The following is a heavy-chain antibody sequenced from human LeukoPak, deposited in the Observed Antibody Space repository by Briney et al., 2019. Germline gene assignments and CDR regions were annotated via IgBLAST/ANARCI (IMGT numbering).Heavy chain of an antibody. J-gene: IGHJ5*02. D-gene: IGHD3-22*01. V-gene: IGHV3-30*04. CDR2: ISYDGSNK. CDR3: ARGYPYYYDTAGGVDP. Sequence: GGSLRLSCAASGFTFSSYAMSWVRQAPGKGLEWVAVISYDGSNKYYADSVKGRFTISRDNSKNTLYLQMNSLRAEDTAVYYCARGYPYYYDTAGGVDPWGQGTLVTVSS. CDR1: GFTFSSYA.